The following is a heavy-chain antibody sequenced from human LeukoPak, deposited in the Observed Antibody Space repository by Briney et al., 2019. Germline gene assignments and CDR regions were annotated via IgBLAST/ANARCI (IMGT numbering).Heavy chain of an antibody. CDR3: ARLDIVVVPAADDAFDI. V-gene: IGHV5-51*01. Sequence: GESLKISCKGSGYRFTSYWIGWVRPMPGKGLEWMVIIYPGDSDTRYSPSFQGQVTILADKSISTAYLQWSSLKASDTAMYYCARLDIVVVPAADDAFDIWGQGTMVTVSS. CDR1: GYRFTSYW. D-gene: IGHD2-2*03. J-gene: IGHJ3*02. CDR2: IYPGDSDT.